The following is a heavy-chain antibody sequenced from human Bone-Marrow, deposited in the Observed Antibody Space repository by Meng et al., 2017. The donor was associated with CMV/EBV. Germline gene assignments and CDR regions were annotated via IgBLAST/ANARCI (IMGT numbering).Heavy chain of an antibody. D-gene: IGHD2-21*01. J-gene: IGHJ3*02. V-gene: IGHV3-48*03. Sequence: GGSLRLSCAASGFTFSSYEMNWVRQAPGKGLEWVSYISSSGSTIYYADSVKGRFTISRDNAKNSLYLQMNSLRAEDTAVYYWAHIVVVNGGDAFDIWGQGTMVTVSS. CDR2: ISSSGSTI. CDR3: AHIVVVNGGDAFDI. CDR1: GFTFSSYE.